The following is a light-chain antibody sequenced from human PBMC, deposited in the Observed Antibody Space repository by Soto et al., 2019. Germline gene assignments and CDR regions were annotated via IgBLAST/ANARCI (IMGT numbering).Light chain of an antibody. CDR3: HQTFSTRSWT. J-gene: IGKJ1*01. Sequence: DIQMPQSPSSLSASVGDRVTITCRASQSISRYLNWYQHKPGKAPKLXXYAASSLQSGVPSRCSGSGSGADLTLTISTLQPEDFATYYCHQTFSTRSWTFGQGTKVDIK. V-gene: IGKV1-39*01. CDR2: AAS. CDR1: QSISRY.